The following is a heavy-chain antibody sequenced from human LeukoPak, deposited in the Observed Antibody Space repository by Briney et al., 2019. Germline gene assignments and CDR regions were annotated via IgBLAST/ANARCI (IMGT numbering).Heavy chain of an antibody. Sequence: SETLSLTCTVSGASISASSYFWGGIRQPPGKGLEWIGSIYYSGSTYYNPSLKSRVTISVDTSKDQFSLKLSSVTAADTAVYYCASVRSGSHYFDYWGQGTLVTVSS. CDR1: GASISASSYF. CDR3: ASVRSGSHYFDY. D-gene: IGHD1-26*01. CDR2: IYYSGST. V-gene: IGHV4-39*01. J-gene: IGHJ4*02.